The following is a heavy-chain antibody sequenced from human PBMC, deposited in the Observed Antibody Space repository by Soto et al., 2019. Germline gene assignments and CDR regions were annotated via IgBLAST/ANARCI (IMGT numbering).Heavy chain of an antibody. CDR2: ISSSGSTI. Sequence: LSLTCTVSGGSISSGGYYLSWIRQAPGKGLEWVSYISSSGSTIYYADSVKGRFTISRDNAKNSLYLQMNSLRAEDTAVYYCARPYPNMDWFDPWGQGTLVTVSS. J-gene: IGHJ5*02. V-gene: IGHV3-11*01. CDR3: ARPYPNMDWFDP. D-gene: IGHD2-21*01. CDR1: GGSISSGGYY.